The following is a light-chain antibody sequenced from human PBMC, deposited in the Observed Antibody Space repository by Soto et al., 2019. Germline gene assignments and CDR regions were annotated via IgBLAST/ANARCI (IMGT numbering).Light chain of an antibody. CDR2: KAS. V-gene: IGKV1-5*03. J-gene: IGKJ5*01. CDR3: QQYEIYPIT. CDR1: QSINSW. Sequence: DIQMTQSPSTLSASVGDRVTITCRASQSINSWLAWYQQKPGKAPKLLIYKASSLESGVPSRFSCSGSGTEFPLTISILQPDDFAAYYCQQYEIYPITFGQGTRLEIK.